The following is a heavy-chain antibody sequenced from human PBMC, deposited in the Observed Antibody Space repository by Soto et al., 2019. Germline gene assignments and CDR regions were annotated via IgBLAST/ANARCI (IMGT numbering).Heavy chain of an antibody. CDR3: ATARYGGIPNP. V-gene: IGHV1-69-2*01. CDR1: GYTFTDYY. D-gene: IGHD2-15*01. J-gene: IGHJ5*02. Sequence: GASVKVSCKVSGYTFTDYYMHWVQQAPGKGLEWMGLVDPEDGETIYAEKFQGRVTITADTSTDTAYVELSSLRSEGTAVYYCATARYGGIPNPWGQGTLVTVSS. CDR2: VDPEDGET.